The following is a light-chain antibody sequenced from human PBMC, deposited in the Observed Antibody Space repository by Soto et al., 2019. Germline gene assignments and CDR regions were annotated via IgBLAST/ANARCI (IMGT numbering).Light chain of an antibody. Sequence: QSALTQPPSASGSPGQSVTISCTGTSSDVGEYDFVSWYQHHPGKVPKLIIYDVDKRPSGVPHRFSGSKSGSTASLTVSGLQAEDEADYYCTSYAGGNNFVVFGGGTKLTVL. V-gene: IGLV2-8*01. CDR1: SSDVGEYDF. CDR3: TSYAGGNNFVV. J-gene: IGLJ2*01. CDR2: DVD.